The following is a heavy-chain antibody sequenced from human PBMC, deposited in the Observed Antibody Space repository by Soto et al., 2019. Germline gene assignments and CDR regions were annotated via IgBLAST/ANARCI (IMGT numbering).Heavy chain of an antibody. CDR2: ISYDGSNK. CDR1: GFTFSSYA. CDR3: ARLPLPYDSSGYYYDY. J-gene: IGHJ4*02. D-gene: IGHD3-22*01. V-gene: IGHV3-30-3*01. Sequence: GGSLRLSCAASGFTFSSYAMHWVRQAPGKGLEWVAVISYDGSNKYYADSVKGRFTISGDNSKNTLYLQMNSLRAEDTAVYYCARLPLPYDSSGYYYDYWGQGTLVTVSS.